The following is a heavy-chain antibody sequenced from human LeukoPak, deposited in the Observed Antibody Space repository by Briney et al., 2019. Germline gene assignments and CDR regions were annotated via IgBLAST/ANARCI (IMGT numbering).Heavy chain of an antibody. CDR1: GFTFSGSA. CDR3: TGRTGGGGY. D-gene: IGHD3-16*01. Sequence: GGSLKLSCAASGFTFSGSAMHWVRQASGKGLEWVGRIRSKANSYATAYAASVKVRFTISRDDSKNTAYLQMNSLKTEDTALYYCTGRTGGGGYWGQGTLVTVSS. V-gene: IGHV3-73*01. CDR2: IRSKANSYAT. J-gene: IGHJ4*02.